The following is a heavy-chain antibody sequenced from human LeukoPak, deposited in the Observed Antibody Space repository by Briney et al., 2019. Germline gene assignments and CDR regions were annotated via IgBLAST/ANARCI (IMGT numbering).Heavy chain of an antibody. CDR1: GIIFRSYD. J-gene: IGHJ4*02. CDR2: IRGSGGST. CDR3: AEESLEVAYCGADCSYYFDY. V-gene: IGHV3-23*01. D-gene: IGHD2-21*02. Sequence: GGSLRLSCAASGIIFRSYDTSWVRQAPGKGLEWVSSIRGSGGSTYYADSVKGRFTISRDNSKNTLYLQMNSLRAEDTAVYYCAEESLEVAYCGADCSYYFDYWGQGTLVTVSS.